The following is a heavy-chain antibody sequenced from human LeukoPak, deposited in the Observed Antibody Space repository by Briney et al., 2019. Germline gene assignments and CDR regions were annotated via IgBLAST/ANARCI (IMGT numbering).Heavy chain of an antibody. J-gene: IGHJ4*02. Sequence: GGSLRLSCAASGFTFSSYAMHWVRQAPGEGLVWVSFINSGGSSTRFADSVKGRFTISRDNAKNTLSLQMNSLRAEDTAIYYCARGTYYFDYWGPGTLVTVSS. CDR1: GFTFSSYA. CDR3: ARGTYYFDY. D-gene: IGHD3/OR15-3a*01. V-gene: IGHV3-74*01. CDR2: INSGGSST.